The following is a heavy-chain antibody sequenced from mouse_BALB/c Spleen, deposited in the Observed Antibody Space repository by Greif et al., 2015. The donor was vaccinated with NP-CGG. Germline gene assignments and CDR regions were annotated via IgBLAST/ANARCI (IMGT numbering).Heavy chain of an antibody. V-gene: IGHV1S56*01. CDR3: ARSSTTVEGYFDV. J-gene: IGHJ1*01. Sequence: VQLQESGPELVKPGALVKISCKASGYTFTSYDINWVKQRPGQGLEWIGWIYPGDGSTKYNEKSKGKATLTADKSSSTAYMQLSSLTSENSAVYFCARSSTTVEGYFDVWGAGTTVTVSS. CDR1: GYTFTSYD. D-gene: IGHD1-1*01. CDR2: IYPGDGST.